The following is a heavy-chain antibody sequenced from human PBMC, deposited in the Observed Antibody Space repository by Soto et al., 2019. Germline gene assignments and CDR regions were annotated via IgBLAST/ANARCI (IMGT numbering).Heavy chain of an antibody. CDR3: ARSGAIADSMDV. Sequence: ASVKVSCKASGYTFTSYDINWVRQATGQGLEWMGWMNPNSGNTGYAQKFQGRVTMTRNTSISTAYMELSSLRSEDTAVYYCARSGAIADSMDVWGQGTTVTVSS. V-gene: IGHV1-8*01. CDR1: GYTFTSYD. D-gene: IGHD1-26*01. CDR2: MNPNSGNT. J-gene: IGHJ6*02.